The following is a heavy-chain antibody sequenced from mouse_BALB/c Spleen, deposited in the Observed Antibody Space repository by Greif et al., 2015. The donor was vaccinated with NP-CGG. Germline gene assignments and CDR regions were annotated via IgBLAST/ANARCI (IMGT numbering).Heavy chain of an antibody. J-gene: IGHJ2*01. D-gene: IGHD6-2*01. CDR2: INPENGNT. V-gene: IGHV14-3*02. CDR3: ANSLVG. CDR1: GFNIKDTY. Sequence: EVQLQQSGAELVKPGASVKFSCTASGFNIKDTYMPWVKPSPEQALDWIGRINPENGNTKYDPQFQGKATITSESSSNSSYLQLSRRTSEDTAVYYCANSLVGWGQGTTLTVFS.